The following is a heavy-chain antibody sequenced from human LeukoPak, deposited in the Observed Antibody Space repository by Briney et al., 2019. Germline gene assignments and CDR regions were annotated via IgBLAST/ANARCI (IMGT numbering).Heavy chain of an antibody. J-gene: IGHJ6*03. Sequence: PGGSLRLSXAASGFTFGDYGMTWVRQVPGKGLEWVSGIDWNGGSTGYADSVKGRFTISRDNAKKSLYLQMNSLRAEDTAFYYCAKSALGNSSKYFYYYMTVWGRGTTVTVSS. V-gene: IGHV3-20*04. CDR2: IDWNGGST. CDR3: AKSALGNSSKYFYYYMTV. D-gene: IGHD6-6*01. CDR1: GFTFGDYG.